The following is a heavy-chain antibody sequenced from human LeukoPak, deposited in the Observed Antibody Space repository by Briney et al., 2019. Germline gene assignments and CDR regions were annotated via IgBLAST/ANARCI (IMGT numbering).Heavy chain of an antibody. Sequence: ASVKVSCMASGYTFTDYFIHWVRQAPGQGPEWMGRMNGNSGVTMYAQTLQDRVTMTRDTSISTAYMELSRLTSDDTAVYYCARDLSSTSNWEFDYWGQGTLVTVSS. D-gene: IGHD7-27*01. CDR1: GYTFTDYF. J-gene: IGHJ4*02. CDR3: ARDLSSTSNWEFDY. V-gene: IGHV1-2*06. CDR2: MNGNSGVT.